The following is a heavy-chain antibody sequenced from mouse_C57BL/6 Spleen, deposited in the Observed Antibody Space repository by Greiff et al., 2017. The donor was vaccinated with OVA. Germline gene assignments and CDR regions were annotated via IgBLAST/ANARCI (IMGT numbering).Heavy chain of an antibody. D-gene: IGHD3-1*01. CDR3: ARERGTQDGFDY. CDR2: IYPGSGST. J-gene: IGHJ2*01. V-gene: IGHV1-55*01. CDR1: GYTFTSYW. Sequence: QVQLQQSGAELVKPGASVKMSCKASGYTFTSYWITWVKQRPGQGLEWIGDIYPGSGSTNYNEKFKSKATLTVDTSSSTAYMRLSSLTSVDSSVYYFARERGTQDGFDYWGQGTTLTVSS.